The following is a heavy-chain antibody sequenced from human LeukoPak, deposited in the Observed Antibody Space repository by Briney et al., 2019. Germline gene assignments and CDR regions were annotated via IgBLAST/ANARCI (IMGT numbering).Heavy chain of an antibody. CDR3: ARDLYSYPYGYYYYGMDV. CDR1: GFTFSSYE. D-gene: IGHD5-18*01. Sequence: GGSLRLSCAASGFTFSSYEMNWVRQAPGKGLEWVSYISSSGSTIYYADSVEGRFTISRDNAKNSLYLQMNSLRAEDTAVYYCARDLYSYPYGYYYYGMDVWGKGTTVTVSS. V-gene: IGHV3-48*03. CDR2: ISSSGSTI. J-gene: IGHJ6*04.